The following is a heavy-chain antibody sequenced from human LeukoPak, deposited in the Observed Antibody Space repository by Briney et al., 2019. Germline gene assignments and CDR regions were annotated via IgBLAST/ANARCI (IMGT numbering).Heavy chain of an antibody. CDR3: AKDKGGWLQLSY. CDR2: ISGDGGST. D-gene: IGHD5-24*01. J-gene: IGHJ4*02. Sequence: GGSPRLSCAASGFTFDDYAMHWVRQAPGKGLEWVSLISGDGGSTYYADSVKGRFTISRDNSKNSLYLQMNSLRTEDTALYYCAKDKGGWLQLSYWGQGTLVTVSS. CDR1: GFTFDDYA. V-gene: IGHV3-43*02.